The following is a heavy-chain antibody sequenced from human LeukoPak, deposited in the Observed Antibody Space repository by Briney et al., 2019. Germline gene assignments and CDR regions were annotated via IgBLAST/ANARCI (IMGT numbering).Heavy chain of an antibody. CDR1: GYSISSDYF. D-gene: IGHD2-15*01. J-gene: IGHJ4*02. CDR3: ARVVASTSIDS. V-gene: IGHV4-38-2*02. Sequence: SETLSLTCIVSGYSISSDYFWGLVRQPPGKGLEWIGSIFHSGSVYYNPSLKSRVTISVDPSKNRFSLKLTSVAAADTAVYYCARVVASTSIDSWGQGTLVTVSS. CDR2: IFHSGSV.